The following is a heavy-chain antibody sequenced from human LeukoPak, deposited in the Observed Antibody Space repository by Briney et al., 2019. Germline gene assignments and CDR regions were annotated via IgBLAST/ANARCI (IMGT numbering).Heavy chain of an antibody. V-gene: IGHV1-18*01. CDR2: ISAYNGNT. J-gene: IGHJ3*02. Sequence: ASVKVSCKASGYTFTRYAISWVRQAPGQGLEWVGWISAYNGNTNYEQKLQGRVTMTRDTSTSTVYMELRSLRSDDTAVYYCARGIDSASPPLGTFEIWGQGTMVTVSS. CDR1: GYTFTRYA. D-gene: IGHD1-26*01. CDR3: ARGIDSASPPLGTFEI.